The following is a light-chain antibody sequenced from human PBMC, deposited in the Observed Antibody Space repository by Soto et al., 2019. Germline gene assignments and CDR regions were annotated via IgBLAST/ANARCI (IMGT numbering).Light chain of an antibody. V-gene: IGLV2-14*01. J-gene: IGLJ2*01. Sequence: QSALTQPASVSGSPGQSITISCTGASSDVGGYNYVSWYQQHPGKAPKLMIYDVSNRPSGVSNRFPGSKSGNTASLTISGLQAEDDADYYCSSYTSSSPYVVFGGGTKLTVL. CDR3: SSYTSSSPYVV. CDR1: SSDVGGYNY. CDR2: DVS.